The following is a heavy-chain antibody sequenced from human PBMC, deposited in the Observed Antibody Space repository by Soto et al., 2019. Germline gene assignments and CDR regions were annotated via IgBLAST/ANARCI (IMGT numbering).Heavy chain of an antibody. V-gene: IGHV4-30-4*01. D-gene: IGHD4-4*01. CDR2: IYYSGST. Sequence: PSETLSLTCTVSGGSISSGDYYWSWIRQPPGKGLEWIGYIYYSGSTYYNPSLKSRVTISVDTSKNQFSLKLSSVTAADTAVYYCARDHTVTTAWDGMDVWGQGTTVTVSS. CDR1: GGSISSGDYY. CDR3: ARDHTVTTAWDGMDV. J-gene: IGHJ6*02.